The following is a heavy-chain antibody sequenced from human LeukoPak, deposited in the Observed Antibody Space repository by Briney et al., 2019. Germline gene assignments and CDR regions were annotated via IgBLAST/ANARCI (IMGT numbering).Heavy chain of an antibody. CDR2: ISSSGSTI. CDR3: ARPTVVRGKVPGAEDWFDP. V-gene: IGHV3-11*01. J-gene: IGHJ5*02. Sequence: GGSLRLSCAASGFTFSDYYMSWIRQAPGKGLEWVSYISSSGSTIYYADSVKGRFTISRDNAKNSLYLQMNSLRAEDTAVYYCARPTVVRGKVPGAEDWFDPWGQGTLVTVSS. D-gene: IGHD3-10*01. CDR1: GFTFSDYY.